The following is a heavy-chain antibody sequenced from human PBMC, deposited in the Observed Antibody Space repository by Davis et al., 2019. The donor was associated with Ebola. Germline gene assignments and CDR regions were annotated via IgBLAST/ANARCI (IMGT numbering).Heavy chain of an antibody. CDR1: GGSISSYY. Sequence: PSETLSLTCTVSGGSISSYYWSWIRQPAGKGLEWIGRIYTSGSTNYNPSLKSRVTMSVDTSKNQFSLKLSSVTAADTAVYYCARGGCSSTSCYRNYYYYYMDVWGKGTTVTVSS. V-gene: IGHV4-4*07. D-gene: IGHD2-2*01. CDR2: IYTSGST. J-gene: IGHJ6*03. CDR3: ARGGCSSTSCYRNYYYYYMDV.